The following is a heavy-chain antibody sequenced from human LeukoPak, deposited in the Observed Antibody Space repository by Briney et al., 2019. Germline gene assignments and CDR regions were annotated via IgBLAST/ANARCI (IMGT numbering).Heavy chain of an antibody. Sequence: GGSLRLSCAASGYTFSSYSMNWVRQAPGKGLEWVSYISSSSTIYYADSVKGRFTISRDNAKNSLYLQMNSLRAEDTAVYYCAREMATNAFDYWGQGTLVTVSS. CDR1: GYTFSSYS. D-gene: IGHD5-24*01. CDR2: ISSSSTI. V-gene: IGHV3-48*01. J-gene: IGHJ4*02. CDR3: AREMATNAFDY.